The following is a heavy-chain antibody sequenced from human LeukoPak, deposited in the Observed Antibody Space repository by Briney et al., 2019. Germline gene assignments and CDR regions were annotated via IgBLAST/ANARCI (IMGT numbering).Heavy chain of an antibody. V-gene: IGHV3-21*01. CDR2: ISSSSSYI. D-gene: IGHD6-13*01. J-gene: IGHJ5*02. CDR3: ARVPIAAAGENWFDP. CDR1: GFTFSSYG. Sequence: PWGSLRLSCAASGFTFSSYGMNWVRQAPGRGLEWVSSISSSSSYIYYADSVKGRFTISSDNAKNSLYLQMNSLRAEDTAVYYCARVPIAAAGENWFDPWGQGTLVTVSS.